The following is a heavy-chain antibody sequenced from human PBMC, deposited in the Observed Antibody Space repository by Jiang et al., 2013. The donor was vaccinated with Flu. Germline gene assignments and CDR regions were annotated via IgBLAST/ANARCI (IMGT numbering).Heavy chain of an antibody. J-gene: IGHJ5*02. CDR1: GYTFTSYA. CDR3: AREDSTEIVVVPAAIYNWFDP. D-gene: IGHD2-2*01. CDR2: INAGNGNT. V-gene: IGHV1-3*01. Sequence: SGAEVKKPGASVKVSCKASGYTFTSYAMHWVRQAPGQRLEWMGWINAGNGNTKYSQKFQGRVTITRDTSASTAYMELSSLRSEDTAVYCCAREDSTEIVVVPAAIYNWFDPWGQGTLVTVSS.